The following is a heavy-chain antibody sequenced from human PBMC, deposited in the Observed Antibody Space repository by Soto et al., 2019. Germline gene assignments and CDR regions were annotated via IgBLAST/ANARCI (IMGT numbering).Heavy chain of an antibody. CDR3: AKAAWVGWIVARRRAYYFDY. CDR2: ISYDGSNK. CDR1: GFTFSSYG. Sequence: PGGSLRLSCAASGFTFSSYGMHWVRQAPGKGLEWVAVISYDGSNKYYADSVKGRFTISRDNSKNTLYLQMNSLRAEDTAVYYCAKAAWVGWIVARRRAYYFDYWGQGTLVTASS. J-gene: IGHJ4*02. D-gene: IGHD3-22*01. V-gene: IGHV3-30*18.